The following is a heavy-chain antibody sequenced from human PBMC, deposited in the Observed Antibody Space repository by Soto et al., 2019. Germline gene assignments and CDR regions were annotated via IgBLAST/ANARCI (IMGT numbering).Heavy chain of an antibody. D-gene: IGHD6-19*01. Sequence: QVQLVQSGAEVKKPGSSVKVSCKASGGTFSSYAINWVRQAPGQGLEWMGGIIPIFGTADYAQKFEGRVTITADESTSTAYMELSSLRSEDTAVYYCARAVAGGVYCYYGMDVWGRGTTVTVSS. V-gene: IGHV1-69*12. CDR3: ARAVAGGVYCYYGMDV. CDR2: IIPIFGTA. CDR1: GGTFSSYA. J-gene: IGHJ6*02.